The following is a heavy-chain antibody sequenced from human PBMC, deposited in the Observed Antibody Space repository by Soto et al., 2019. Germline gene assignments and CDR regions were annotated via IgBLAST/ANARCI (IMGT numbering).Heavy chain of an antibody. J-gene: IGHJ5*02. V-gene: IGHV3-48*03. CDR1: GFTFSDYE. CDR3: AREGGFDWLYP. Sequence: EVHLVESGGGLVQPGGSLRLFCAASGFTFSDYEMNWVRQAPGKGLEWVSYISLSGTTIHYADSVQGRFTISRDNAKNSVYLQMNSLRVEDTAIYYCAREGGFDWLYPWGQGTLITVSS. CDR2: ISLSGTTI.